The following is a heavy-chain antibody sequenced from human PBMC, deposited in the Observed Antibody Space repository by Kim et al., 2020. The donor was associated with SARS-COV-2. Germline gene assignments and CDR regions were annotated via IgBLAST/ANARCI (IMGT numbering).Heavy chain of an antibody. CDR3: TRVNPISGGWYDAFDI. CDR2: IRSKANSYET. Sequence: GGSLRLSCAASGFTFCGSTMNWDRQSPGKGLEWVGRIRSKANSYETEYAASVKGRFTISRDDSQNTAYLQMNSLKTEDTDVYYCTRVNPISGGWYDAFDIWGQGTMVTVSS. J-gene: IGHJ3*02. CDR1: GFTFCGST. D-gene: IGHD6-19*01. V-gene: IGHV3-73*01.